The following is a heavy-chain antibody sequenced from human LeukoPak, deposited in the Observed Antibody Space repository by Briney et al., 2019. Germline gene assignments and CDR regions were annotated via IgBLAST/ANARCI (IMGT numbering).Heavy chain of an antibody. CDR2: IYYSGST. CDR3: ARGQGYCSSTSCYVGIWFDP. CDR1: GGSISSGGYY. D-gene: IGHD2-2*01. Sequence: SQTLSLTCTVSGGSISSGGYYWSWIRQHPGKGLEWIGYIYYSGSTYYNPSLKSRVTISVDTSKNQFSLKLSSVTAADTAVYYCARGQGYCSSTSCYVGIWFDPWGQGTLVTVPS. J-gene: IGHJ5*02. V-gene: IGHV4-31*03.